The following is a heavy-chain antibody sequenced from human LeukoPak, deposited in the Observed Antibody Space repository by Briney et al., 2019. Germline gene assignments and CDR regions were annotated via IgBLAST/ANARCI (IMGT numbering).Heavy chain of an antibody. CDR1: GFNFSDYY. CDR3: ARDGIAAWGRFDP. V-gene: IGHV3-11*01. CDR2: ISGSGRTT. J-gene: IGHJ5*02. Sequence: GGSLRLSCAGSGFNFSDYYINWIRQAPGKGLEWISYISGSGRTTYYADSVEGRFTISRDNAKNSLYLQMNGLRGEDTAVYYCARDGIAAWGRFDPWGQGTLVTVSS. D-gene: IGHD3-16*01.